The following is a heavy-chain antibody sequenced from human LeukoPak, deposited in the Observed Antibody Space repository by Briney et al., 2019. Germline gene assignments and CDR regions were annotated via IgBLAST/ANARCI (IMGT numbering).Heavy chain of an antibody. V-gene: IGHV3-30*18. Sequence: PGGSLRLSCAASGFTFSSYGMPWVRQAPGKGLEWVAVISYDGSNKYYADSVKGRFTISRDNSKNTLYLQMNSLRAEDTAVYYCAKGLGYCSSTSCPPYYYYGMDVWGQGTTVTVSS. CDR3: AKGLGYCSSTSCPPYYYYGMDV. J-gene: IGHJ6*02. CDR1: GFTFSSYG. CDR2: ISYDGSNK. D-gene: IGHD2-2*01.